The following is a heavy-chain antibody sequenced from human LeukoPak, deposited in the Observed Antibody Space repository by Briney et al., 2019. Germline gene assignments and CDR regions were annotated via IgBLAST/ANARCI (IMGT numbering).Heavy chain of an antibody. CDR3: ARGTLYYYDSSGYYLGYYYYYGMDV. CDR1: GGSISSGGYS. D-gene: IGHD3-22*01. J-gene: IGHJ6*02. V-gene: IGHV4-30-2*01. Sequence: SQTLSLTCAVSGGSISSGGYSWSWIRQPPGKGLEWIGYIYHSGSTYYNPSLKSRVTISVDRSKNQFSLKLSSVTAADTAVYYCARGTLYYYDSSGYYLGYYYYYGMDVWGQGTTVTVSS. CDR2: IYHSGST.